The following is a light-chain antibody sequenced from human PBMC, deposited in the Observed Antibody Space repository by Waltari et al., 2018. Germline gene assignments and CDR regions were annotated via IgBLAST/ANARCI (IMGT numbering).Light chain of an antibody. V-gene: IGLV6-57*01. J-gene: IGLJ3*02. CDR1: SGSIINNY. Sequence: FMLTQPHSVSESPGKTVTISCTRSSGSIINNYVQWFQQRPDSSPTTVIYEDNQRPPDVPDRFSGSIDSSSNAASLTISGLKTEDEADYYCQSYDSSQWVFGGGTKLTVL. CDR3: QSYDSSQWV. CDR2: EDN.